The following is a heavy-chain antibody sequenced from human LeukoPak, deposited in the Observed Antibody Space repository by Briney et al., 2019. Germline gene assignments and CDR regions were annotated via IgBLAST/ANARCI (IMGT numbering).Heavy chain of an antibody. CDR3: ARGKRGFDATDI. J-gene: IGHJ3*02. CDR2: IYTSGST. D-gene: IGHD2-2*01. Sequence: ESSETLSLTCTISGGSISSYYWSWIRQCAGKGLEWIGRIYTSGSTNYNPSLKSRVTMSLDTSKNQFSLKLSSVTAADTAVYYCARGKRGFDATDIWGQGTMVTVSS. CDR1: GGSISSYY. V-gene: IGHV4-4*07.